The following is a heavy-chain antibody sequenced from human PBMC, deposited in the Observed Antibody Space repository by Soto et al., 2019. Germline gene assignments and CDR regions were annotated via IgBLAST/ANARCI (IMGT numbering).Heavy chain of an antibody. J-gene: IGHJ4*02. Sequence: GSLRLSCAASGFPFSSYAMRWVRQAPGKGLKWVSTISGSGGSTYYAESVKGRFTISRDNSKNTLYLQMNSLRAEDTAVYYCAKDRAEWGSYDYWGQGILVTVSS. V-gene: IGHV3-23*01. CDR2: ISGSGGST. D-gene: IGHD7-27*01. CDR3: AKDRAEWGSYDY. CDR1: GFPFSSYA.